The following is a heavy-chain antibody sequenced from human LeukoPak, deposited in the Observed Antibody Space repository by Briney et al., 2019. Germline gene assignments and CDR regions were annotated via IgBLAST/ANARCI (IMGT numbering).Heavy chain of an antibody. V-gene: IGHV3-11*05. J-gene: IGHJ4*02. CDR1: GFTFSDYY. CDR3: ARGGGIQYYFDN. Sequence: PGGSLRLSCAASGFTFSDYYMSWIRQAPGKGLEWVSYISSSSTYTNYADSVKGRFTISRDNAKNSLYLQMNSPRAEDTAVYYCARGGGIQYYFDNWGQETLVTVSS. D-gene: IGHD3-16*01. CDR2: ISSSSTYT.